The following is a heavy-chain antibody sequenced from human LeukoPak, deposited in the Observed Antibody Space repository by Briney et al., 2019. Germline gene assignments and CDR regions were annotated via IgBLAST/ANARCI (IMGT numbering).Heavy chain of an antibody. CDR1: GFTFSSYP. CDR3: AKESGWGLPHAFDL. Sequence: GRSLRLSCAASGFTFSSYPLHWVRQAPGKGLEWVTLISYDGSKIYYADSVKGRFTISRDNSKNTLYLQMNSLRPEDTAVYYCAKESGWGLPHAFDLWGQGTMVTVSS. V-gene: IGHV3-30-3*01. J-gene: IGHJ3*01. D-gene: IGHD3-3*01. CDR2: ISYDGSKI.